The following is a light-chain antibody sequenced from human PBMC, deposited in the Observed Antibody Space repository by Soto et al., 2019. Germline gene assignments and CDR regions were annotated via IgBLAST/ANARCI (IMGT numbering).Light chain of an antibody. J-gene: IGLJ2*01. CDR2: EVS. CDR3: TSYTSSRTLV. Sequence: QSALTQPASVSGSPGQSITISCTGTSSDVGGYNYVSWYQQHPGKAPKLMIYEVSNRPSGVSNRFSGSKSRNTASLTISGLQAEDEADYYCTSYTSSRTLVFGGRTKLTVL. CDR1: SSDVGGYNY. V-gene: IGLV2-14*01.